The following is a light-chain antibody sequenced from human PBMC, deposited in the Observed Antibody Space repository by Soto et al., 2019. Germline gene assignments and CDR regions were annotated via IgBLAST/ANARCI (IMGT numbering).Light chain of an antibody. Sequence: DIVMTQSPLSLPVTPGEPASISCRSSQSLLHSNGYNYLDWYLQKPGQSPQLLIYLGSNRASGVPDRFSGSGTGTDFTLKISRVEAADVGVYYCMQARQTTLTFGGGTKVEIK. CDR2: LGS. CDR1: QSLLHSNGYNY. J-gene: IGKJ4*01. CDR3: MQARQTTLT. V-gene: IGKV2-28*01.